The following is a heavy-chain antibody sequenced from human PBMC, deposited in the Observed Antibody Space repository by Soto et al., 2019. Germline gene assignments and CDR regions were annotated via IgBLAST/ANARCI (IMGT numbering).Heavy chain of an antibody. CDR3: ASPGIAVAGFDY. J-gene: IGHJ4*02. Sequence: GGSLRLSCAASGFTFSTYAMSWVRQAPGKGLEWVSSISGSGGGTYYADSVKGRFTISRDNAKNSLYLQMNSLRAEDTAVYYCASPGIAVAGFDYWGQGTLVTVSS. V-gene: IGHV3-23*01. D-gene: IGHD6-19*01. CDR1: GFTFSTYA. CDR2: ISGSGGGT.